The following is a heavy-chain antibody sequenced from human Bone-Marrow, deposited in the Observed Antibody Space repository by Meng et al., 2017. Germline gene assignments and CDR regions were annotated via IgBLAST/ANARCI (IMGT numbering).Heavy chain of an antibody. CDR1: GGSISSSSYY. CDR2: IYYSGST. J-gene: IGHJ3*02. D-gene: IGHD3-10*01. Sequence: SETLSLTCTVSGGSISSSSYYWGWIRQPPGKGLEWIGSIYYSGSTYYNPSLKSRVTISVDTSKNQFSLKLSSVTAADTAVYDCARDEGGVVLGAFDIWGQGTMVTVSS. V-gene: IGHV4-39*07. CDR3: ARDEGGVVLGAFDI.